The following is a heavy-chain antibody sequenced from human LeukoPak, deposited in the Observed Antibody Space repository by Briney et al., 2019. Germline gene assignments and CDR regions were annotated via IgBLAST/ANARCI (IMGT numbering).Heavy chain of an antibody. V-gene: IGHV4-39*01. D-gene: IGHD2-21*02. CDR1: GGSISSGDYY. J-gene: IGHJ4*02. CDR3: ARLPRKMVTAIIDY. Sequence: SQTLSLTCTVSGGSISSGDYYWGWIRQPPGKGLEWIGSIYYSGSTYYNPSLKSRVTISVDTSKNQFSLKLSSVTAADTAVYYCARLPRKMVTAIIDYWGQGTLVTVSS. CDR2: IYYSGST.